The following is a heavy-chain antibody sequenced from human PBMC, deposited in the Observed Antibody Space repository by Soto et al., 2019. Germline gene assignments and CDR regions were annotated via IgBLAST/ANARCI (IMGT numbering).Heavy chain of an antibody. V-gene: IGHV4-34*01. CDR2: INHSGST. Sequence: SETLSLTCAVYGGSFRGYYWSWIRQAPGHGVEWIRDINHSGSTNYNPSLKSPITISVDTSKNQFSLKLSSVPAPDTAVYYCARDDPGLGHSSRWYWRNYFYGMDVWGQGTTVTVSS. D-gene: IGHD6-13*01. CDR1: GGSFRGYY. CDR3: ARDDPGLGHSSRWYWRNYFYGMDV. J-gene: IGHJ6*02.